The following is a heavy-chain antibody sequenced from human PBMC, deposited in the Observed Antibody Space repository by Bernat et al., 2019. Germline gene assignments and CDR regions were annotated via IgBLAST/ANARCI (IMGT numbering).Heavy chain of an antibody. CDR1: GYTFTSYY. CDR2: INPSGGST. CDR3: ARGGYYYDSSGYYYYFDY. V-gene: IGHV1-46*01. J-gene: IGHJ4*02. D-gene: IGHD3-22*01. Sequence: QVQLVQSGAEVKKPGASVKVSCKASGYTFTSYYMHWVRQAPGQGLEWMGIINPSGGSTSYTQKFQGRVTMTRDTSTSTVYMELSSLRSEDTAVYYCARGGYYYDSSGYYYYFDYWGQGTLVTVSS.